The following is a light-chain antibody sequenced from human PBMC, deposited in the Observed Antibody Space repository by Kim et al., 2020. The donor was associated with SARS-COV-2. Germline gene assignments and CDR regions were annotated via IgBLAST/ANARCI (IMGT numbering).Light chain of an antibody. CDR2: KAS. J-gene: IGKJ2*01. V-gene: IGKV1-5*03. Sequence: DIQMTQSPSTLSASVGDRVTITCRASQSISSWLAWYQQKPGKAPKLLIYKASSLKSGVPSRFSGSGSGTEFTLTISSLQPDDFATYYCQQYNSPYTFGQGTKLEI. CDR1: QSISSW. CDR3: QQYNSPYT.